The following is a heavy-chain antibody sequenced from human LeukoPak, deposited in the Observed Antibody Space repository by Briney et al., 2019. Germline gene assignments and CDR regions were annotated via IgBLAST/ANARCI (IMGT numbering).Heavy chain of an antibody. Sequence: GGSLRLSCAASGLSFSSYWMQWVRPAPGKGLVWVSRINSDGSSTSYADSVKSRFTISTDNAKNTLYLQMSSLRAEDTAVYYCARGPGYTYDHYFDNSGQGTLGTVSS. V-gene: IGHV3-74*01. CDR2: INSDGSST. CDR1: GLSFSSYW. D-gene: IGHD5-18*01. CDR3: ARGPGYTYDHYFDN. J-gene: IGHJ4*02.